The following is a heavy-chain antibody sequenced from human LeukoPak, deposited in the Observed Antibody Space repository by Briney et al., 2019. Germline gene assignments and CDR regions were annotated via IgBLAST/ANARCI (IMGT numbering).Heavy chain of an antibody. CDR3: ARVEGSECWFDP. V-gene: IGHV4-34*01. CDR1: GGSLSGYY. J-gene: IGHJ5*02. CDR2: INHSGST. Sequence: SETLSLTCAVYGGSLSGYYWSWIRQPPGKGLEWIGEINHSGSTNYNPSLKSRVTISVDTSKNQFSLKLTSVTAADTAVYYCARVEGSECWFDPWGQGTLVTVSS. D-gene: IGHD2/OR15-2a*01.